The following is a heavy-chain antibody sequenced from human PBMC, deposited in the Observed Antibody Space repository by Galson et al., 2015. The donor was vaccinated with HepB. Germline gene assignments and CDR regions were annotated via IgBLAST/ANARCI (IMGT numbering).Heavy chain of an antibody. CDR2: INPANGRT. V-gene: IGHV1-3*01. CDR1: EYDFPRRA. Sequence: SVKVSCKATEYDFPRRAMHWVRQAPGQRLEWMGWINPANGRTRYSQKFQGRVTMTRDTSASTAYMELASLTSEDTAVYYCARADHSRGWYDIDDYWGQGTPVTVSS. J-gene: IGHJ4*02. CDR3: ARADHSRGWYDIDDY. D-gene: IGHD6-19*01.